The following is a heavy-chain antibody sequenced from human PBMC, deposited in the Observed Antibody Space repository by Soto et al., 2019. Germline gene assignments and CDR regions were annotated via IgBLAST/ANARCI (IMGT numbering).Heavy chain of an antibody. Sequence: ASVKVSCKASGGTFSSYAISWVRQAPGQGLEWMGGIIPIFGTANYAQKFQGRVTITADESTSTAYMELSSLRSEDTAVYYCARSLGYSSSWNWFDPWGQGTLVTVSS. CDR3: ARSLGYSSSWNWFDP. J-gene: IGHJ5*02. CDR1: GGTFSSYA. D-gene: IGHD6-13*01. V-gene: IGHV1-69*13. CDR2: IIPIFGTA.